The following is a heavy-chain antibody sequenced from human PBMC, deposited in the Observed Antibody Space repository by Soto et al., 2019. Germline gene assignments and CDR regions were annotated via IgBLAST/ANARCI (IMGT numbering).Heavy chain of an antibody. V-gene: IGHV4-30-2*06. CDR1: GASISYGGFS. CDR3: ARGGGQDSFDY. CDR2: ISHLEST. Sequence: SETLSLTCTVSGASISYGGFSWSWIRQSPGKGLEWIGYISHLESTYFHPSFKSRLTMSIDRTRNQLSLKLSSVTAADMAVYYCARGGGQDSFDYWGQGVLVTVSS. D-gene: IGHD2-15*01. J-gene: IGHJ4*02.